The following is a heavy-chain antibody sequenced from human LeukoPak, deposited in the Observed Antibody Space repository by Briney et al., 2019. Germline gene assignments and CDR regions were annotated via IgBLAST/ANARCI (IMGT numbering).Heavy chain of an antibody. J-gene: IGHJ4*02. V-gene: IGHV3-30*02. CDR3: AKDRPPYYDILTGYYLDY. Sequence: PGGSLRLSCAASGFTFSSYGMHWVRQAPGKGLEWVAFIRYDGSNKYYADSVKGRVTISRDNSKNTLYLQMNSLRAEDTAVYYCAKDRPPYYDILTGYYLDYWGQGTLVTVSS. CDR1: GFTFSSYG. D-gene: IGHD3-9*01. CDR2: IRYDGSNK.